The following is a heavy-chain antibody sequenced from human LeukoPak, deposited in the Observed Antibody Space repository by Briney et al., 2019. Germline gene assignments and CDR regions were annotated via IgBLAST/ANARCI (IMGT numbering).Heavy chain of an antibody. D-gene: IGHD2-2*01. J-gene: IGHJ4*02. CDR3: AKDGCSSTSCYFDY. V-gene: IGHV3-23*01. CDR1: GFPFSSYV. CDR2: ISNNGDTT. Sequence: QPGGSLRLSCAASGFPFSSYVMTWVRQAPGKGLEWVSGISNNGDTTYYADSVKDRFTISRDNPKNTLYLQMNSLRAGDTAVYFCAKDGCSSTSCYFDYWGQGILVTVSS.